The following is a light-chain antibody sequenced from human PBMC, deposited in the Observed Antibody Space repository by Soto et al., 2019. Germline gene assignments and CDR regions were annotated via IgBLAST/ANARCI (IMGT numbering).Light chain of an antibody. CDR2: GNN. J-gene: IGLJ2*01. CDR1: SSNIGAGYD. CDR3: QSFDTRLNSVV. V-gene: IGLV1-40*01. Sequence: QSMVTQPPSASGALGQRVTISCTGSSSNIGAGYDVHWYQQFPGRAPRLLIFGNNNRPSGVPVRFSGSKSGTSASLDISGLQADDEADYYCQSFDTRLNSVVFGGGTKLTVL.